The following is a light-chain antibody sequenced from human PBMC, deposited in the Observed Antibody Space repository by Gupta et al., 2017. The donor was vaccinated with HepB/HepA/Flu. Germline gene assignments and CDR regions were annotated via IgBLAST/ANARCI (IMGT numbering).Light chain of an antibody. J-gene: IGKJ2*01. Sequence: DIVMTQSPATLSVSLGERATLSCRASRSVSSNLAWYQQRPGQAPRLLIYGASTRAIGIPGRFSGSGSGTEFTLTISSLQSEDFAVYFCQQYTNWPPSYTFGQGTKLEIK. CDR2: GAS. CDR3: QQYTNWPPSYT. V-gene: IGKV3-15*01. CDR1: RSVSSN.